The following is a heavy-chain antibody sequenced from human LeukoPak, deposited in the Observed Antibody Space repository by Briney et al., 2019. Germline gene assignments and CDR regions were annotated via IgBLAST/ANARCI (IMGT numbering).Heavy chain of an antibody. Sequence: GASVKVSCKASGYTFTSYTISWVRQAPGQGLEWMGWNSAYNGYTNYAQKLQGRVTMTTDTSTSKDYMELRSLRSDDTAVYYCVRGGSFDSWGQGTLVTVSS. CDR2: NSAYNGYT. D-gene: IGHD1-26*01. V-gene: IGHV1-18*01. CDR3: VRGGSFDS. J-gene: IGHJ4*02. CDR1: GYTFTSYT.